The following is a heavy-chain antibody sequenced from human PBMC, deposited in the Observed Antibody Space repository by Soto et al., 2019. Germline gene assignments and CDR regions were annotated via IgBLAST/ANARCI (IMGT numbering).Heavy chain of an antibody. CDR3: ARSLADDAFDI. V-gene: IGHV3-33*01. CDR1: GYTFNTYN. J-gene: IGHJ3*02. CDR2: IWNDGSNR. D-gene: IGHD3-3*02. Sequence: SGGSLRLSCVTSGYTFNTYNMHWVRQAPGKGLEWVALIWNDGSNRQYADSVKGRFTISRDNSKNTVYLQMNSLRVEDTAVYFCARSLADDAFDIWGHGTMVTVSS.